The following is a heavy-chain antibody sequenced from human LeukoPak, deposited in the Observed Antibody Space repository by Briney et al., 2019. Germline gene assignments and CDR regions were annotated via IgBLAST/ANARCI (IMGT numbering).Heavy chain of an antibody. CDR2: IYTSGST. V-gene: IGHV4-61*02. CDR1: GGSISSGSYF. CDR3: ARGSQLLDY. J-gene: IGHJ4*02. D-gene: IGHD1-26*01. Sequence: SQTLSLTCTVSGGSISSGSYFWSWIRQPAGKGLEWIGRIYTSGSTNYNPSLKSRVTISVDTSKNQFSLKLSSVTAADTAVYYCARGSQLLDYWGQGTLVTVSS.